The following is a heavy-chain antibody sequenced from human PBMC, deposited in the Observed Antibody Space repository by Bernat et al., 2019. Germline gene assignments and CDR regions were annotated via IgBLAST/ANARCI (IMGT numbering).Heavy chain of an antibody. CDR2: IKSKTDGGTT. CDR3: TTGRGSGWYFDY. J-gene: IGHJ4*02. D-gene: IGHD6-19*01. V-gene: IGHV3-15*01. Sequence: EVQLVESGGGLVKPGGSLRLSCAASGFTFSNAWMSWVRQAPGKGLEWVGRIKSKTDGGTTDYAAPVKGRFTISRDDSKNTLYLQMNSLKTEDTAVYYCTTGRGSGWYFDYWGQGTLVTVSS. CDR1: GFTFSNAW.